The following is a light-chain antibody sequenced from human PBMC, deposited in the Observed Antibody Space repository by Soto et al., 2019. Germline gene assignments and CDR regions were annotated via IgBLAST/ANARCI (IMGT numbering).Light chain of an antibody. CDR3: QQYNNWPRT. V-gene: IGKV3-15*01. J-gene: IGKJ5*01. Sequence: IVMTQSPATLSVSPGDRVTLSCRASQSVSSDLAWYQQRPGQAPRLLIYGASTRATGIPARFSGTGSGTEFTLTISSLQSEDFAVYYCQQYNNWPRTFGQGTRLEIK. CDR1: QSVSSD. CDR2: GAS.